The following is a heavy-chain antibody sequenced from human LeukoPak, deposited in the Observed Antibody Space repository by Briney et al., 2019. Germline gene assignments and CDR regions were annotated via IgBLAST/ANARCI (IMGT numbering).Heavy chain of an antibody. CDR1: GYTFTGYY. D-gene: IGHD3-22*01. CDR3: SIVVVSVFDY. V-gene: IGHV1-2*02. J-gene: IGHJ4*02. CDR2: INPNSGGT. Sequence: ASVEVSCKASGYTFTGYYIHWVRQAPGQGLEWMGWINPNSGGTSYAQKFQGRVTMTGDTSISTAYMELSRLRSDDTAVYYCSIVVVSVFDYWGQGTLVTVSS.